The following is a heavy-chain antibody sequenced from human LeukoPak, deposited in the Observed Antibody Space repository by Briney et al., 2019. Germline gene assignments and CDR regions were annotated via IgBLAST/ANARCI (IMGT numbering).Heavy chain of an antibody. CDR2: INHSGST. J-gene: IGHJ5*02. CDR1: GGSFSGYY. CDR3: ATAWLVRNWFDP. Sequence: SETLSLTCAVYGGSFSGYYWSWIRQPPGKGLEWIGEINHSGSTNYSPSLKSRVTISVDTSKNQFSLKLSSVTAADTAVHYCATAWLVRNWFDPWGQGTLVTVSS. D-gene: IGHD6-19*01. V-gene: IGHV4-34*01.